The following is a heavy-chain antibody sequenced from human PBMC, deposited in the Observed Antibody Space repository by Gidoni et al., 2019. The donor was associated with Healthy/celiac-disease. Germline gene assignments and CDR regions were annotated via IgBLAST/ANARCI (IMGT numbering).Heavy chain of an antibody. CDR3: ARHGVAVAGTDY. V-gene: IGHV4-39*01. CDR2: IYYGGST. Sequence: QLQLQESGPGLVKPSATLSLTCTVSGGSISSSSYYGGWISQPPGKWLKWSGSIYYGGSTYYNPSLKSRFTISVDTSKNQFSLKLSAVTGADTAVYYCARHGVAVAGTDYWGQGTLVTVSS. J-gene: IGHJ4*02. D-gene: IGHD6-19*01. CDR1: GGSISSSSYY.